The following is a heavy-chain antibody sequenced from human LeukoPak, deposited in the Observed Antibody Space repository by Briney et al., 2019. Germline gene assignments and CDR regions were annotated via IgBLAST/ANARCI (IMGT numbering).Heavy chain of an antibody. Sequence: PSETLSLTCTVSGGSISSYYWSWIRQPPGKGLEWIGYIYYSGSTNYNPPLKSRVTISVDTSKNQFSLKLSSVTAADTAVYYCARDSSSWYDWYFDLWGRGTLVTVSS. CDR3: ARDSSSWYDWYFDL. CDR2: IYYSGST. D-gene: IGHD6-13*01. J-gene: IGHJ2*01. CDR1: GGSISSYY. V-gene: IGHV4-59*01.